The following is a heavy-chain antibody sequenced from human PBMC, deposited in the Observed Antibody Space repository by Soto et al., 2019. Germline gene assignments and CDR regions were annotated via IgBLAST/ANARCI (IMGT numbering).Heavy chain of an antibody. J-gene: IGHJ3*01. CDR2: ISYDESTT. Sequence: QVQLVESGGGVVQRGRSLRLSCAASGFSFSRYGIHWVRQAPGKGLEWVAVISYDESTTFYADSVKGRFTISRDNSKNTLFLQMNSLRPEDTAVYYCSKAMIGSYDSDAFDVWGQGTMVTVSS. CDR1: GFSFSRYG. D-gene: IGHD3-22*01. CDR3: SKAMIGSYDSDAFDV. V-gene: IGHV3-30*18.